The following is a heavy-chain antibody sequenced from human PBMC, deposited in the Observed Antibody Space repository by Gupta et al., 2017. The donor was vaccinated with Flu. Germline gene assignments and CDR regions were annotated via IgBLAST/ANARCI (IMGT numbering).Heavy chain of an antibody. V-gene: IGHV4-61*02. J-gene: IGHJ4*02. D-gene: IGHD2-21*02. CDR3: ARGRMSDFDDHARCDD. CDR1: GGSITSGSYY. CDR2: IYNTGGT. Sequence: QVQPQASRPGLVKPSQTLSLTCSVSGGSITSGSYYWSWIRQPAGKPLEWLGRIYNTGGTNYNPPLRSRVAISMDTSKNQFSLMLRSGTAADTAVYFCARGRMSDFDDHARCDDWGQGTRVTVSS.